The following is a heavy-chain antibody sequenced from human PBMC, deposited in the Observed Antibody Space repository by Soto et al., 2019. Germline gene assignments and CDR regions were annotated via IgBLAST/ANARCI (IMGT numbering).Heavy chain of an antibody. J-gene: IGHJ5*02. V-gene: IGHV1-18*01. CDR2: MSAYNGNT. CDR1: GYTFTSYG. CDR3: ARTSGSAYWFDP. D-gene: IGHD2-21*01. Sequence: QVQLVQSGAEVKKPGASVKVSCKASGYTFTSYGISWVRQAPGQGLEWMGWMSAYNGNTNYAQKLQGRVTMTSDTTASTAYMALRSLGSDDTAGYCCARTSGSAYWFDPWGQGTLGTVSS.